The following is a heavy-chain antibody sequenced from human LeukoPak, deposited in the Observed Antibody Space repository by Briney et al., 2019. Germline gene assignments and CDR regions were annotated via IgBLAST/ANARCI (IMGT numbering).Heavy chain of an antibody. CDR3: ARRAVGGYSYGHTYYFDY. CDR1: GGTFISYA. J-gene: IGHJ4*02. CDR2: ISAYNGNE. Sequence: GASVNVSCKASGGTFISYAISWVRQAPGQGLEWMGWISAYNGNENYAQNLQGRLTMTTDTSTSMAYMELRTLRSDDTAVYYCARRAVGGYSYGHTYYFDYWGQGTLVTVSS. V-gene: IGHV1-18*01. D-gene: IGHD5-18*01.